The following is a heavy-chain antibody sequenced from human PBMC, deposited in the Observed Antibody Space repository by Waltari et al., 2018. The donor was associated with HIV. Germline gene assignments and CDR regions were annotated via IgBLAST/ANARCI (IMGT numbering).Heavy chain of an antibody. CDR2: ISSSSFNI. CDR1: GFSFGAHA. V-gene: IGHV3-21*05. J-gene: IGHJ6*02. CDR3: ARDTLNFFFGLDL. Sequence: EEQWVESGCGLVTPGGSLRLSCAASGFSFGAHAMNWVRQAPGKGLEWIAYISSSSFNIKYADSVRGRFTISRDNTQNSLSLQMNNLIDEDTADYFCARDTLNFFFGLDLWGHGTPVTVSS.